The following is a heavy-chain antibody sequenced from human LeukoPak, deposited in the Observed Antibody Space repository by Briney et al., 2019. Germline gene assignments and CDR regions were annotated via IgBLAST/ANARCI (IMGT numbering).Heavy chain of an antibody. J-gene: IGHJ4*02. Sequence: PSQTLSLTCSVSGGSISSGGYSWSWIRQPPGKGLEWIGYIYHSGSTYYNPSLKSQVTISVDRSKNQFSLKLSSVTAADTAVYYCARVTRPLYYFDYWGQGTLVTVSS. V-gene: IGHV4-30-2*01. D-gene: IGHD4-11*01. CDR2: IYHSGST. CDR1: GGSISSGGYS. CDR3: ARVTRPLYYFDY.